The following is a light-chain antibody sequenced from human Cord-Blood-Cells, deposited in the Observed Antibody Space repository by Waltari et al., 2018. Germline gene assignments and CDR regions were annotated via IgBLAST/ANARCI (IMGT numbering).Light chain of an antibody. CDR2: GKN. Sequence: SSELTQDPAVSVALGQTVRITCQGDSLRSYYASWYQQKPGQAPVLVIYGKNNRPSVIPDRFSGSSSGNTASLTITGAQAEDEADYYCNSRDSSGNPLYVFGTGTKVTVL. CDR1: SLRSYY. J-gene: IGLJ1*01. CDR3: NSRDSSGNPLYV. V-gene: IGLV3-19*01.